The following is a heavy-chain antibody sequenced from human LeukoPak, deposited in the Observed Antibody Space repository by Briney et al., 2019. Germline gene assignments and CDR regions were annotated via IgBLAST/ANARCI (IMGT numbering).Heavy chain of an antibody. CDR2: INPNSGGT. CDR1: GYTSTGYY. Sequence: ASVKVSCKASGYTSTGYYMHWVRQAPGQGLEWMGRINPNSGGTNYAQKLQGRVTMTRDTSISTAYMELSRLRSDDTAVYYCARDRGSYSSGWYYFDYWGQGTLVTVSS. CDR3: ARDRGSYSSGWYYFDY. V-gene: IGHV1-2*06. J-gene: IGHJ4*02. D-gene: IGHD6-19*01.